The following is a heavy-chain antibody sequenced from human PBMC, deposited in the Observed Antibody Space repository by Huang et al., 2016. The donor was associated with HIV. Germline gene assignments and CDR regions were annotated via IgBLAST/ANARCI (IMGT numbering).Heavy chain of an antibody. CDR2: INAGTGDR. CDR1: GYTFTNFA. Sequence: QVQLVQSGPEVKSPGASVKVTCKASGYTFTNFAVLWVRQAPGQRPEWLGWINAGTGDRNYSQKFQGRVTISRDTSTSTAYVELSSLSSEDTAIYFCARGWLQLWYLADWGQGSLVTVSS. CDR3: ARGWLQLWYLAD. V-gene: IGHV1-3*01. D-gene: IGHD5-12*01. J-gene: IGHJ4*02.